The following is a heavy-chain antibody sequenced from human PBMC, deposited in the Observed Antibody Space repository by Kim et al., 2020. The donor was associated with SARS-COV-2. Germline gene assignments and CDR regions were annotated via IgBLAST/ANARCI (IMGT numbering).Heavy chain of an antibody. CDR3: ARALTYYYGSGSYLNWFDP. V-gene: IGHV4-59*01. D-gene: IGHD3-10*01. J-gene: IGHJ5*02. CDR1: GGSISSYY. CDR2: IYYSGST. Sequence: SETLSLTCTVSGGSISSYYWSWIRQPPGKGLEWIGYIYYSGSTNYNPSLKSRVTISVDTSKNQFSLKLSSVTAADTAVYYCARALTYYYGSGSYLNWFDPWGQGTLVTVSS.